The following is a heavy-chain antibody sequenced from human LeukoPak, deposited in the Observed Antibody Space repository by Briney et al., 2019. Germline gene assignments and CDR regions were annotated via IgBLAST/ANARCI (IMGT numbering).Heavy chain of an antibody. D-gene: IGHD3-22*01. Sequence: GGSLRLSCAASGFTFSSYGMHWVRQAPGKGLEWVAFIRYDGSNKYYADSVKGRFTISRDNSKNTLYLQMNSLRAEDTAVYYCAKVLDGDYDSSGYYHFIDYWGQGTLVTVSS. CDR1: GFTFSSYG. J-gene: IGHJ4*02. CDR2: IRYDGSNK. CDR3: AKVLDGDYDSSGYYHFIDY. V-gene: IGHV3-30*02.